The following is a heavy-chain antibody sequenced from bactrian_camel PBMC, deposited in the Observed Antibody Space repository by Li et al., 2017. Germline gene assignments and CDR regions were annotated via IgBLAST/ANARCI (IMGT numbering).Heavy chain of an antibody. CDR1: GYMIRSSC. D-gene: IGHD6*01. Sequence: HVQLVESGGGSVQDGGSLRLSCVAPGYMIRSSCMGIFRQAPGKEREGIATIDGDGKTMYRDSVKGRFTIAKDIAKNTLSLQMNSLKPEDTAMYYCGAEEHTASWACTLLVVAGWGDLGSWGQGTQVTVS. V-gene: IGHV3S53*01. J-gene: IGHJ6*01. CDR3: GAEEHTASWACTLLVVAGWGDLGS. CDR2: IDGDGKT.